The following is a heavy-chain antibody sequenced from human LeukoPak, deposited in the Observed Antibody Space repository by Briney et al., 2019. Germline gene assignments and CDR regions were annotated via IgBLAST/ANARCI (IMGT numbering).Heavy chain of an antibody. CDR2: ISGSGGST. CDR1: GFTFSSYA. Sequence: GGSLRLSCAASGFTFSSYAMSWVRQAPGKGLEWVSAISGSGGSTYYADSVKGRFTISRDNSKNSLYLQMNSLRAEDTAVYYCARGRYDRSGYYAIFDYWGQGTLVTVSS. J-gene: IGHJ4*02. D-gene: IGHD3-22*01. V-gene: IGHV3-23*01. CDR3: ARGRYDRSGYYAIFDY.